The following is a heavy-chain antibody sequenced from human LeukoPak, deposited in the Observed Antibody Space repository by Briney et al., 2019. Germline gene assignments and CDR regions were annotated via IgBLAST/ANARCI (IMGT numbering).Heavy chain of an antibody. D-gene: IGHD2-2*01. Sequence: SETLSLTCTVSGGSISSYYWNWIRQPAGKGLEWIGRIYTTGSTNYNPSLKSRLTMSIDTSKNQFSLKLSSVTAADTAVYYCARVVVVVPAASSYMDVWGKGTTVTVSS. CDR3: ARVVVVVPAASSYMDV. CDR1: GGSISSYY. CDR2: IYTTGST. J-gene: IGHJ6*03. V-gene: IGHV4-4*07.